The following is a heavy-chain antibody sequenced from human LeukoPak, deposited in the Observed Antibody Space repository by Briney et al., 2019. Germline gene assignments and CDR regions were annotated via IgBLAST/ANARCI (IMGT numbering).Heavy chain of an antibody. CDR2: ISGSGDNT. CDR1: GFTFSSYA. CDR3: AKAPVTSCRGAFCYPFDY. Sequence: GGSLRLSCAASGFTFSSYAMNWVRQAPGKGLEWVSIISGSGDNTYYTDSVKGRFTISRDNSKNTLFLQMNSLRAEDTAVYYCAKAPVTSCRGAFCYPFDYWGQGTLVTVSS. J-gene: IGHJ4*02. D-gene: IGHD2-15*01. V-gene: IGHV3-23*01.